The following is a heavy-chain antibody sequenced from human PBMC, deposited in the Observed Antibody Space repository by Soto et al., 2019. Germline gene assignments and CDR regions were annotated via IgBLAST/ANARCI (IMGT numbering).Heavy chain of an antibody. D-gene: IGHD3-10*01. V-gene: IGHV4-31*03. CDR1: GGSIGSGGYY. Sequence: QVQLQESGPGLVKPSQTLSLTCTVSGGSIGSGGYYWSWIRQHPGKGLEWIGYIYYSGSTYYNPSLKSRVTISVDTSKNQFSLKLSSVTAADTAVYYCARVREDSFGDLQHLYWYFDLWGRGTLVTVSS. J-gene: IGHJ2*01. CDR3: ARVREDSFGDLQHLYWYFDL. CDR2: IYYSGST.